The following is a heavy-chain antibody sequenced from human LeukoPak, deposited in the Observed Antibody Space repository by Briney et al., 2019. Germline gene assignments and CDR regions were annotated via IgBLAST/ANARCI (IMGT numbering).Heavy chain of an antibody. CDR3: ARVYGSGSYNFDY. V-gene: IGHV4-34*01. Sequence: SETLSLTCAVYGGSFSGYYWSWIRQLPGKGLEWIGEINHSGSTNYNPSLKSRVTISVDTSKNQFSLKLSSVTAADTAVYYCARVYGSGSYNFDYWGQGTLVTVSS. CDR1: GGSFSGYY. CDR2: INHSGST. D-gene: IGHD3-10*01. J-gene: IGHJ4*02.